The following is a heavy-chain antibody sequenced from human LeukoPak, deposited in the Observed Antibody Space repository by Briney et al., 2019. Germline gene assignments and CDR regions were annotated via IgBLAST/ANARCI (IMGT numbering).Heavy chain of an antibody. CDR2: IIPIFGTA. Sequence: GASVKVSCKASGGTFSSYAISWVRQAPGQGLEWLGGIIPIFGTANYAQKFQGRVTITADESTSTAYMELSSLRSEDTAVYYCARLVVGATSLDAFDIWGQGTMVTVSS. CDR3: ARLVVGATSLDAFDI. D-gene: IGHD1-26*01. J-gene: IGHJ3*02. CDR1: GGTFSSYA. V-gene: IGHV1-69*13.